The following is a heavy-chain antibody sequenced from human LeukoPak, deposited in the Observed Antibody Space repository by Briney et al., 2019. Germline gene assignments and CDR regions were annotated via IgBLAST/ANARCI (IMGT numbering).Heavy chain of an antibody. J-gene: IGHJ4*02. V-gene: IGHV3-7*01. D-gene: IGHD3-10*01. CDR1: GFTFSSYE. CDR2: IKQDGSEK. Sequence: PGGSLRLSCAASGFTFSSYEMNWVRQAPGKGLEWVANIKQDGSEKYYVDSVKGRFTISRDNAKNSLYLQMNSLRAEDTAVYYCAKETPPDYYGSGSYYNGFDYWGQGTLVTVSS. CDR3: AKETPPDYYGSGSYYNGFDY.